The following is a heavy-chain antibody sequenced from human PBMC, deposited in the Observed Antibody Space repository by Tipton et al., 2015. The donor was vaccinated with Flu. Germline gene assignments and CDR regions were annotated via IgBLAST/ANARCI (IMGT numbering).Heavy chain of an antibody. J-gene: IGHJ4*02. CDR1: GFTFSTYT. Sequence: SLRLSCAASGFTFSTYTINWVRQAPGEGLEWVSSITASGRNSYFADSVKGRFTISRDNAKNSLYLQMNNLRAEDTAVYYCTRGGGCSGGTCYWIDFWGQGTLVTVSS. CDR2: ITASGRNS. V-gene: IGHV3-21*01. CDR3: TRGGGCSGGTCYWIDF. D-gene: IGHD2-15*01.